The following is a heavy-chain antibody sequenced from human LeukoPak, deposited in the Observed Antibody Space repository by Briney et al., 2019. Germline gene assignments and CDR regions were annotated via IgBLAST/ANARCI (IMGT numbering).Heavy chain of an antibody. CDR1: GITLSNYG. V-gene: IGHV3-23*01. CDR2: ISVSGGRT. J-gene: IGHJ4*02. Sequence: QSWGSLRLSCAVSGITLSNYGMSWVRQAPGKGLEWVAGISVSGGRTNYADSVKGRFTVSRDNPKNTLYLQMNSLRAEDTAVYFCAKRGVVIRVILVGFHKEANYFDSWGQGALVTVSS. D-gene: IGHD3-22*01. CDR3: AKRGVVIRVILVGFHKEANYFDS.